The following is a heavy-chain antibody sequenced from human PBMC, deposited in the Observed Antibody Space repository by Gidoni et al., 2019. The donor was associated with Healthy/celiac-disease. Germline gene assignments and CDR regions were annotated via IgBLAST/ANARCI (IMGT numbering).Heavy chain of an antibody. CDR1: GFSLSNAGMG. D-gene: IGHD6-6*01. V-gene: IGHV2-26*01. J-gene: IGHJ6*02. CDR2: ISSNDEK. CDR3: ARVVTRPGYYGMDV. Sequence: QVTLKESGPVLVKPTETLTVTCSVPGFSLSNAGMGVSWIRQPPGKALEWLAHISSNDEKSYSTSLKNRLTISKDTSKSQVVLTMTNVDPVDTATYYCARVVTRPGYYGMDVWGRGTTVTVSS.